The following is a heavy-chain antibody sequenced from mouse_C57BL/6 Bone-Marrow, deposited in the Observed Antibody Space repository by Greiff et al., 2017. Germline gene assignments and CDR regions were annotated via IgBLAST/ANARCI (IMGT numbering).Heavy chain of an antibody. J-gene: IGHJ1*03. Sequence: QVQLQQSGAELARPGASVKLSCKASGYTFTSYGISWVKQRTGPGLEWIGEIYSRSGNTYYNEKFKGKATLTADKSSSTAYMELRSLTSEDSAVYFCAREDYYGSSFYWYFDVWGTGTTVTVSS. CDR1: GYTFTSYG. CDR2: IYSRSGNT. V-gene: IGHV1-81*01. D-gene: IGHD1-1*01. CDR3: AREDYYGSSFYWYFDV.